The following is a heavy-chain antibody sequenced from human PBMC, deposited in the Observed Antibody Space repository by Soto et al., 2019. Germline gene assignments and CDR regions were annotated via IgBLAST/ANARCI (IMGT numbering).Heavy chain of an antibody. CDR1: GGTFSSFA. J-gene: IGHJ6*02. Sequence: SVKVSCKASGGTFSSFAISWVRQAPGQGLQWMGGIIPIFGSAAYTQNFQGRVTITADESTTTAYMELSSLRSEDTAVYYYARGIRGLMAAAGTDLYYYGMDVWGQGTTV. CDR2: IIPIFGSA. V-gene: IGHV1-69*13. CDR3: ARGIRGLMAAAGTDLYYYGMDV. D-gene: IGHD6-13*01.